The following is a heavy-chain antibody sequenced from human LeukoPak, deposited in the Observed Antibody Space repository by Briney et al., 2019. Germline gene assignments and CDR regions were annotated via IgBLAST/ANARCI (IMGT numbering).Heavy chain of an antibody. CDR2: ISAYNGNT. J-gene: IGHJ4*02. V-gene: IGHV1-18*01. CDR3: AKSSGYYYYFDY. D-gene: IGHD3-22*01. Sequence: ASVKVSCKASGGTFSNYVINWVRQAPGQGLEWMGWISAYNGNTNYAQKLQGRVTMTTDTSTSTAYMELRSLRSDDTAVYYCAKSSGYYYYFDYWGQGTLVTVSS. CDR1: GGTFSNYV.